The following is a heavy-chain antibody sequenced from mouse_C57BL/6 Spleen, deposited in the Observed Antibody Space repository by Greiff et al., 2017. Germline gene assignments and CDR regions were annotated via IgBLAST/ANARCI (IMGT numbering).Heavy chain of an antibody. CDR1: GYSFTDYN. V-gene: IGHV1-39*01. J-gene: IGHJ4*01. CDR2: INPNYGTT. Sequence: EVQLQESGPELVKPGASVKISCKASGYSFTDYNMNWVKQSNGKSLEWIGVINPNYGTTSYNQKFKGKATLTVDQSSSTAYMQLNSLTSEDSAVYYCARRGYGNYVPYAMDYWGQGTSVTVSS. CDR3: ARRGYGNYVPYAMDY. D-gene: IGHD2-10*02.